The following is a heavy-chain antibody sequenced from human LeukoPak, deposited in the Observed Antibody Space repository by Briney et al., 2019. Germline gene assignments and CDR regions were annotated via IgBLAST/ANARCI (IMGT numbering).Heavy chain of an antibody. D-gene: IGHD5-24*01. Sequence: ASGTLSLTCAVSGGSISRSDWWSWVRKSPGKGLEWIGEIFHSGSTKYNPSLKSRVTISVDKSKNQFSLNLTSVTAADTAMYYCARDASLQTGAFDVWGQGTMVTVSS. CDR1: GGSISRSDW. V-gene: IGHV4-4*02. CDR3: ARDASLQTGAFDV. J-gene: IGHJ3*01. CDR2: IFHSGST.